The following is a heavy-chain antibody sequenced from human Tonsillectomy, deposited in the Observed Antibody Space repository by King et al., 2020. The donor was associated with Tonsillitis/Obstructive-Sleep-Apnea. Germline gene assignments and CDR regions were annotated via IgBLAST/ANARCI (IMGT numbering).Heavy chain of an antibody. J-gene: IGHJ3*02. Sequence: DVQLVESGGVVVQPGGSLRLSCAASGVTFDDYTMHWVRQAPGKGLEWVSLISWDGGITYFADSVKGRITISRDNSKNSLNLQMNSLRTEDTALYYCANAVTVAGTDRAFDIWGQGTMVTVSS. CDR1: GVTFDDYT. CDR3: ANAVTVAGTDRAFDI. V-gene: IGHV3-43*01. CDR2: ISWDGGIT. D-gene: IGHD6-19*01.